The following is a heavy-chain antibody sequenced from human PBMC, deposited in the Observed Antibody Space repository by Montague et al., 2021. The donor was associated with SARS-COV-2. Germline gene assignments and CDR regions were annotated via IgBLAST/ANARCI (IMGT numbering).Heavy chain of an antibody. CDR3: TRNAHYGSASYYIDY. Sequence: SETLSLTCTVSGASVNSGDFYWSWIRQAPGKGLEWMGYIYYSVXTXYXXXXKXRISISVDRPMNQFSLKLSSVTAADTAVYFCTRNAHYGSASYYIDYWGLGTVVIVSS. CDR2: IYYSVXT. J-gene: IGHJ4*02. CDR1: GASVNSGDFY. D-gene: IGHD3-10*01. V-gene: IGHV4-61*08.